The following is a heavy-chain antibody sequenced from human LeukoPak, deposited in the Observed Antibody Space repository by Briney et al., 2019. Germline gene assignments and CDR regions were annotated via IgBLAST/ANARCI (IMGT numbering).Heavy chain of an antibody. Sequence: SETLSLTCTVSGGSISSYYWSWIRQPPGKGLEWIGYIYYSGSTNYNPSLKSRVTISVDTSKNQFSLKLSSVTAADTAVYYCARGSGSSGYYDAFDIWGQGTMVTVSS. CDR2: IYYSGST. D-gene: IGHD3-22*01. V-gene: IGHV4-59*01. J-gene: IGHJ3*02. CDR3: ARGSGSSGYYDAFDI. CDR1: GGSISSYY.